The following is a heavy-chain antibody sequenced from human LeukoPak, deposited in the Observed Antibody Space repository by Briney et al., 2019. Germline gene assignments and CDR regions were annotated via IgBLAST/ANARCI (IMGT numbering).Heavy chain of an antibody. CDR1: GGSVSSYY. V-gene: IGHV4-4*09. CDR3: AKEGRGAYSKSPFDY. Sequence: PSETLSLTCTVSGGSVSSYYWSWIRQPPGKGLEWIGYIYTSGSTNYNPSLKSRVTISVDTSKHQFSLKLSSVTAADTAVYFCAKEGRGAYSKSPFDYWGQGTLVTVSS. CDR2: IYTSGST. D-gene: IGHD2-15*01. J-gene: IGHJ4*02.